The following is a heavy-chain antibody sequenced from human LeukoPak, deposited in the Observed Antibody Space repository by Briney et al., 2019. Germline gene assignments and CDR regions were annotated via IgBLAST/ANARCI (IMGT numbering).Heavy chain of an antibody. D-gene: IGHD5-12*01. Sequence: PGGSLRLSCAASGFTFSSYAMHWVRQAPGKGLEWVAVISYDGSNKYYADSVKGRFTISRDNSKNMLYLQMNSLRAEDTAVYYCARDLSNSGYDAPDDYWGQGTLVTVSS. CDR1: GFTFSSYA. J-gene: IGHJ4*02. CDR2: ISYDGSNK. CDR3: ARDLSNSGYDAPDDY. V-gene: IGHV3-30-3*01.